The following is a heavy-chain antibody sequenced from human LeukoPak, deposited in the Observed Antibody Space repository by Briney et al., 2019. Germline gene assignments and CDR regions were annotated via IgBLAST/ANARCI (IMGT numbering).Heavy chain of an antibody. J-gene: IGHJ4*02. V-gene: IGHV3-11*01. CDR1: GFTFSDYY. CDR2: ISGSGNTI. CDR3: ARAPYYSHVEFYFDY. D-gene: IGHD3-22*01. Sequence: GGSLRLSCAASGFTFSDYYMSWIRQTPGKGLEWVSYISGSGNTIFYADSVKGRFIISRDNTKNSLYLQLNSLRAEDTAVYYCARAPYYSHVEFYFDYWGQGTLVTVSS.